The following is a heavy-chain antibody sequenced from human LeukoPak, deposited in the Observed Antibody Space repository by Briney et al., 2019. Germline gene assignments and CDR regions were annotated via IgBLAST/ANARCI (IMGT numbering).Heavy chain of an antibody. Sequence: GSLRLSCAASGFTFSSYSMNWVRQAPGKGLEWVSSISSSSSYIYYADSVKGRFTISRDNAKNSLYLQMNSLRAEDTAVYYCARAYSSSSGGDYWGQGTLVTVSS. CDR3: ARAYSSSSGGDY. D-gene: IGHD6-6*01. V-gene: IGHV3-21*01. CDR2: ISSSSSYI. CDR1: GFTFSSYS. J-gene: IGHJ4*02.